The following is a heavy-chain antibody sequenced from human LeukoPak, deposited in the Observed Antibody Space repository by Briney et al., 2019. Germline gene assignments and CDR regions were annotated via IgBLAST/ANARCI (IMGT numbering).Heavy chain of an antibody. J-gene: IGHJ4*02. CDR2: TYSSSYI. CDR3: GRAGISSSWPPYYFDY. CDR1: GFTFSTYS. V-gene: IGHV3-21*01. Sequence: GRSLRLSCAASGFTFSTYSMIWVRQAPGEGLEWVSSTYSSSYIYYADSVKGRFTISRDNANNSLYLQMNSLRAEDTAVYYCGRAGISSSWPPYYFDYWGQGTLVTVSS. D-gene: IGHD6-13*01.